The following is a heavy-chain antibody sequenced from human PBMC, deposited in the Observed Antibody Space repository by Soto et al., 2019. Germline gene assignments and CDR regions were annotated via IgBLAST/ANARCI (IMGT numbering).Heavy chain of an antibody. CDR2: IYYSGST. J-gene: IGHJ6*02. CDR1: GGSISSYY. CDR3: ARIPTVVSDYYYYGMDV. Sequence: PSETLSLTCTVSGGSISSYYWSWIRQPPGKGLEWIGYIYYSGSTNYNPSPKSRVTISVDTSKNQFSLKLSSVTAADTAVYYCARIPTVVSDYYYYGMDVWGQGTTVTVSS. V-gene: IGHV4-59*01. D-gene: IGHD4-17*01.